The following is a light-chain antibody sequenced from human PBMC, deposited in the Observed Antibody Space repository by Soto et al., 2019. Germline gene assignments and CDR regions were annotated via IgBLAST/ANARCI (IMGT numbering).Light chain of an antibody. CDR1: SSDLSTYNR. J-gene: IGLJ1*01. CDR2: EVN. V-gene: IGLV2-18*01. CDR3: SLYTTDSTYV. Sequence: QSVLTQPPSVSGSPGQSVTISCAGTSSDLSTYNRVSWYQRPPGTGPKLIIYEVNNRPSGVPDRFSGSKSGNTASLTISGLQAEDDAEYYCSLYTTDSTYVFGTGTKVTVL.